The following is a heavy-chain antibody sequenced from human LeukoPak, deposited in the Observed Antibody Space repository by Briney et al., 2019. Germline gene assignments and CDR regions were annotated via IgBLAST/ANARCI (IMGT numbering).Heavy chain of an antibody. Sequence: SETLSLTCAVYGGSFSGYYCTWIRQPPGKGLDGIGEIHPIGSTNYNPSLMSRVTLSLDTSKNQFSLRLNSVTAADTAVYFCARGLDTYKSGVDWGQGTLVTVSS. CDR3: ARGLDTYKSGVD. V-gene: IGHV4-34*01. D-gene: IGHD1-26*01. CDR1: GGSFSGYY. J-gene: IGHJ4*02. CDR2: IHPIGST.